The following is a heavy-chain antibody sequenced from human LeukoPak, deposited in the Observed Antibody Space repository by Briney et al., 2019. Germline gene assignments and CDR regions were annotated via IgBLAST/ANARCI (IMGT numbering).Heavy chain of an antibody. V-gene: IGHV1-8*01. D-gene: IGHD2-21*02. CDR2: MYPNSGNT. CDR1: GYTFTSYD. CDR3: ARGLPAAYCGGDCYSVWYFDL. Sequence: ASVKVSCKASGYTFTSYDINWVRQATGQGLEWMGWMYPNSGNTGYAQKFQGRVTMTRNTSISTAYMELSSLRSEDTAVYYCARGLPAAYCGGDCYSVWYFDLWGRGTLVTVSS. J-gene: IGHJ2*01.